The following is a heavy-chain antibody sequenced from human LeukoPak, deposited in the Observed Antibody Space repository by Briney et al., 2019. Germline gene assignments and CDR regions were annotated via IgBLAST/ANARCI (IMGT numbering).Heavy chain of an antibody. Sequence: GGSLRLSCAASGLTFSSYEMNWVRQAPGKGLECVSYISSSGGTISYADSVKGRFTISRDNAKNALYLQMNSLRAGDTANYYCARGTIAAAGYYYFDYWGQGTQVTVSS. CDR1: GLTFSSYE. CDR3: ARGTIAAAGYYYFDY. J-gene: IGHJ4*02. D-gene: IGHD6-13*01. V-gene: IGHV3-48*03. CDR2: ISSSGGTI.